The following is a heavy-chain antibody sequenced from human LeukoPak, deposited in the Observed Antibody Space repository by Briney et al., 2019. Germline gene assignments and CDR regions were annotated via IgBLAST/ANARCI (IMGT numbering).Heavy chain of an antibody. CDR2: ISSSGSTI. D-gene: IGHD5-24*01. J-gene: IGHJ4*02. Sequence: GGSLRLPCATSGFTFSSYEMNWVRQAPGKGLEWVSYISSSGSTIYYADSVKGRFTISRDNSKNSLYLQMNSLRTEDTALYYCAKGTSDGYNTVDYWGQGTLVTVSS. CDR1: GFTFSSYE. CDR3: AKGTSDGYNTVDY. V-gene: IGHV3-48*03.